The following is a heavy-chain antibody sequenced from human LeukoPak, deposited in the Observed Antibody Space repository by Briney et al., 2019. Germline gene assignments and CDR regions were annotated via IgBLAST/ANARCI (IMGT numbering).Heavy chain of an antibody. Sequence: GGSLRLSCAASGFPFSSYSMNWVRQAPGKGLEWVSSISSSSSYIYYADSVKGRFTISRDNAKNSLYLQMNSLRAEDTAVYYCAGLRKNYYYGMDVWGQGTTVTVSS. V-gene: IGHV3-21*01. CDR3: AGLRKNYYYGMDV. D-gene: IGHD5-12*01. CDR1: GFPFSSYS. CDR2: ISSSSSYI. J-gene: IGHJ6*02.